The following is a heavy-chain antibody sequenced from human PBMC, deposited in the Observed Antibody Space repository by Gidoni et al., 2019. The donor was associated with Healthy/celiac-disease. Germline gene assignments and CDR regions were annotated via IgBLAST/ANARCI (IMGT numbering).Heavy chain of an antibody. D-gene: IGHD6-13*01. CDR3: ARSPKIAAAGRSYFDY. CDR1: GFTVSSNY. Sequence: EVQLVESGGGLVQPGGSLRLSCAASGFTVSSNYMSWVRQAPGKGLEWVSVIYSGGSTYYADPVKGRFTISRDNSKNTLYLQMNSLRAEDTAVYYCARSPKIAAAGRSYFDYWGQGTLVTVSS. V-gene: IGHV3-66*01. CDR2: IYSGGST. J-gene: IGHJ4*02.